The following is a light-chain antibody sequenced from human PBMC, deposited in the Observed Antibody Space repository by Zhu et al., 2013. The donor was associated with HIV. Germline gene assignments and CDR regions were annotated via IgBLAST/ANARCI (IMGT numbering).Light chain of an antibody. CDR3: ATWDDSLNGRVHV. CDR2: NQY. Sequence: QSVLTQPPSASGTPGQTITISCSGSSSNIGTNEVNWYQQLPGTAPRLLFYNQYQRPSGVPDRFSGSKSGTSASLAISGLQSEDEAEYYCATWDDSLNGRVHVFGSGTRVTVL. CDR1: SSNIGTNE. J-gene: IGLJ1*01. V-gene: IGLV1-44*01.